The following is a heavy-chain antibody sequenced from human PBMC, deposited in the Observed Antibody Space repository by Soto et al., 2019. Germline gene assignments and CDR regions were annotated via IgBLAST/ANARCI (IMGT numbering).Heavy chain of an antibody. CDR2: SRNKAASYTT. Sequence: EVQLLESGGDLVQPGGSLRLSCVASGFTFSDLEMDWVRQAPGKGLEWVGRSRNKAASYTTEYAASVKGRFTISRDDSENSLHLQMNSLKIEDKAVYYCSRGHYGSGRAGDYWGQGPLVTVSS. J-gene: IGHJ4*02. CDR1: GFTFSDLE. CDR3: SRGHYGSGRAGDY. V-gene: IGHV3-72*01. D-gene: IGHD3-10*01.